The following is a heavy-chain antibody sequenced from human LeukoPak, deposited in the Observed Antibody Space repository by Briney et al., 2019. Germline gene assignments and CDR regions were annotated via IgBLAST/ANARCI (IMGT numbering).Heavy chain of an antibody. CDR3: ARDPYSGYGRFDY. D-gene: IGHD5-12*01. J-gene: IGHJ4*02. CDR2: IYSSGST. CDR1: GGSISSSSYY. Sequence: SETLSLTCTVSGGSISSSSYYWGWIRQPPGKGLEWIGTIYSSGSTYYNPSLQSRVTISVDTSKNQFSLKLNSVTAADTAVYYCARDPYSGYGRFDYWGQGTLVTVSS. V-gene: IGHV4-39*07.